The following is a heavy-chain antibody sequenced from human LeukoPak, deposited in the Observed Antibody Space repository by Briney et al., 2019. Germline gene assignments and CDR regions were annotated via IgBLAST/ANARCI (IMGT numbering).Heavy chain of an antibody. J-gene: IGHJ5*02. CDR1: GGSISSYY. V-gene: IGHV4-59*01. CDR3: ARAGYSSGYTLFDP. CDR2: IYYSGST. Sequence: PSETLSLTCTVSGGSISSYYWSWIRQPPGKGLEWIGYIYYSGSTNYNPSLKSRVTISVDTSKNQFSLKLNSVTAADTAVYYCARAGYSSGYTLFDPWGQGTLVTVSS. D-gene: IGHD6-19*01.